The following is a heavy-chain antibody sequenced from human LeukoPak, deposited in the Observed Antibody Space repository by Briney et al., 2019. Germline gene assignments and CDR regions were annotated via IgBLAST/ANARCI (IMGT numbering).Heavy chain of an antibody. CDR1: GFTFSSYA. J-gene: IGHJ5*02. Sequence: PGGSLRLSCAASGFTFSSYAMHWVRQAPGKGLEWVAVISYDGSNKYYADSVKGRFTISRDNSKNTLYLQMNSLRTEDTAVYYCAREPLPWLWFGGLRNWFDPWGQGTLVTVSS. D-gene: IGHD3-10*01. CDR3: AREPLPWLWFGGLRNWFDP. V-gene: IGHV3-30*04. CDR2: ISYDGSNK.